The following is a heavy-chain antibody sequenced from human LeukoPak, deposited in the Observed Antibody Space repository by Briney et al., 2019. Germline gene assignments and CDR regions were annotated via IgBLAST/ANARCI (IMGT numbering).Heavy chain of an antibody. Sequence: ETLSLTCAVYGGSFSGYYWSWVRQAPGQGLECVSVIYSGDTTSYADSVKGRFTIFRDNSKNTLYLQMNRLRAEDTAVYYCVGGPERYMDVWGKGTTATISS. CDR3: VGGPERYMDV. CDR1: GGSFSGYY. J-gene: IGHJ6*03. V-gene: IGHV3-66*01. CDR2: IYSGDTT.